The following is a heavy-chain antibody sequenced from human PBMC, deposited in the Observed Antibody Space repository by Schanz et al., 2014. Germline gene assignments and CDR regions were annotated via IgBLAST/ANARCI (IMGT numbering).Heavy chain of an antibody. CDR2: IYYSGNT. Sequence: QLQLQESGPGLVKPSETLSLTCTVSGGSISSSSYYWGWIRQPPGKGLEWIGSIYYSGNTYYNPSLKSRVSIPVDTSKTQFSLKLPSVTAADTALYHCAREMDTAIGDYWGQGTLVTVSS. CDR1: GGSISSSSYY. J-gene: IGHJ4*02. CDR3: AREMDTAIGDY. V-gene: IGHV4-39*01. D-gene: IGHD5-18*01.